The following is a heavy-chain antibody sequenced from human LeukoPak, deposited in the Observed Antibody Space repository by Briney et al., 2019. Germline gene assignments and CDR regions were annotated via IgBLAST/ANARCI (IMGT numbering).Heavy chain of an antibody. CDR2: ISSSSSYI. CDR3: ASSSPNWFDP. CDR1: GFTFSRYS. Sequence: GGSLRLSCAASGFTFSRYSMNWVRQAPGKGLEWVSSISSSSSYIYYADSVKGRFTISRDSAKNSLYLQMNSLRAEDTAVYYCASSSPNWFDPWGQGTLVTVSS. V-gene: IGHV3-21*01. J-gene: IGHJ5*02. D-gene: IGHD2-2*01.